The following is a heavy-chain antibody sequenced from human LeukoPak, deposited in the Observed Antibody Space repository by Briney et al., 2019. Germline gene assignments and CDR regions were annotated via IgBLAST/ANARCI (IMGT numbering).Heavy chain of an antibody. Sequence: SGGSLRLSCAASGFTFSSYEMNWVRQAPGKGLEWVSYISSGGNTIYYADSVKGRFTISRDNAKNSLYLQMNSLRAEDTAVYYCAREGTAMVSFDYWGQGTLVTVSP. CDR1: GFTFSSYE. J-gene: IGHJ4*02. V-gene: IGHV3-48*03. CDR2: ISSGGNTI. CDR3: AREGTAMVSFDY. D-gene: IGHD5-18*01.